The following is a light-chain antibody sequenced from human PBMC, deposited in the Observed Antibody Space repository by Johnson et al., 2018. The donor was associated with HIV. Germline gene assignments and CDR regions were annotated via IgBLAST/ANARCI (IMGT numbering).Light chain of an antibody. Sequence: QSVLTQPPSVSAAPGQKVTISCSGSSSNIGNNYVSRYQQLPGTAPKLLIYDNNKRPSGIPDRFSGSKSGTSATLGITGLQTGDEADYYCGTWDNSLFNGGVFGAGTKVIVL. V-gene: IGLV1-51*01. CDR1: SSNIGNNY. CDR3: GTWDNSLFNGGV. CDR2: DNN. J-gene: IGLJ1*01.